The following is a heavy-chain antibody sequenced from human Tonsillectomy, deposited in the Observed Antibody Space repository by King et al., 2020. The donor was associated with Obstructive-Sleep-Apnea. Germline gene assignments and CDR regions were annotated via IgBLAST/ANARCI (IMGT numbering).Heavy chain of an antibody. CDR3: ARDRGGIYDYVWGSPTDY. Sequence: VQLVESGGGVVQPGRSLRLSCAASGFTFRSYSMHWVRQAPGKGLEWVAVITYDGSNKYYADSVKGRFTISRDNSKNTLYLQMNSLRAEDTAGYYCARDRGGIYDYVWGSPTDYWGQGTLVTVSS. CDR2: ITYDGSNK. CDR1: GFTFRSYS. J-gene: IGHJ4*02. D-gene: IGHD3-16*01. V-gene: IGHV3-30*04.